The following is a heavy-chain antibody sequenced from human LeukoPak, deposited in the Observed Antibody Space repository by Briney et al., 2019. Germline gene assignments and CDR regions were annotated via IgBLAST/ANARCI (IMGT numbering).Heavy chain of an antibody. CDR1: GYTFTSYG. CDR3: ARGRESGSYSVLAFDI. J-gene: IGHJ3*02. V-gene: IGHV1-18*01. D-gene: IGHD1-26*01. Sequence: ASVKVSCKASGYTFTSYGISWVRQAPGQGLEWMGWISAYNGNTNYAQKLQGRVTMTTDTSTSTDYMEVRSLRSYDTAVYYCARGRESGSYSVLAFDIWGQGTMVTVSS. CDR2: ISAYNGNT.